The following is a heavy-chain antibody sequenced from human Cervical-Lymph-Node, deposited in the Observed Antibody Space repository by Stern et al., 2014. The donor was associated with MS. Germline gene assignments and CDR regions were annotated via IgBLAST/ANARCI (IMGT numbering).Heavy chain of an antibody. CDR1: GYTFAGNY. V-gene: IGHV1-2*06. J-gene: IGHJ4*02. D-gene: IGHD5-18*01. Sequence: QLVQSGAEVKKPGASVKVSCKTSGYTFAGNYIHWVRQAPGQGLEWMGRINPNSGGTNYAQKFQGRVTMTRDTSITTASMELSRLRFDDTAIYYCARERGRAGPAMADFCVQGTLVTVSS. CDR2: INPNSGGT. CDR3: ARERGRAGPAMADF.